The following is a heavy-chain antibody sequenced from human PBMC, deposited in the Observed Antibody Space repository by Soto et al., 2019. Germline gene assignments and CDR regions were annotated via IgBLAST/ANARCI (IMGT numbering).Heavy chain of an antibody. CDR3: ARGAIVGVNDVFDV. D-gene: IGHD1-26*01. Sequence: GGSLRLSCAASGFTFSSYTMHWVRQAPGQGLEWVAVISYDGTNQYYADSVKGRFIISRDNPNNTLSLQMHSLKSEDTAVYFCARGAIVGVNDVFDVWGQGTMVTVSS. J-gene: IGHJ3*01. V-gene: IGHV3-30*14. CDR2: ISYDGTNQ. CDR1: GFTFSSYT.